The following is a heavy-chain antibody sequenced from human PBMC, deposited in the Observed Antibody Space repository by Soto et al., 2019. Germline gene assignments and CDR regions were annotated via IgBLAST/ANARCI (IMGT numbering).Heavy chain of an antibody. CDR2: IKQDGSEI. CDR3: ARSVFP. V-gene: IGHV3-7*03. Sequence: GGSLRLSYAASGFAFSSYWMTWVRQVPGEGLEWVANIKQDGSEIYYVDSIKGRFTISRDNSKNSLYLQMHSLRAEDTAVYYCARSVFPWGQGTLVTVSS. J-gene: IGHJ5*02. CDR1: GFAFSSYW.